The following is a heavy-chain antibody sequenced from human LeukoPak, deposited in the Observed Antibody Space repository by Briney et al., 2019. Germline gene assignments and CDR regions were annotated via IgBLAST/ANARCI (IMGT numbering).Heavy chain of an antibody. V-gene: IGHV4-34*01. CDR2: INHSGST. J-gene: IGHJ4*02. D-gene: IGHD5-24*01. CDR3: ARIRDAYNPDFDY. Sequence: SETLSLTCAVYGGSFSGYYWSWIRQPPGKGLEWIGEINHSGSTNYNPSLKSRVTISVDTSKNQFSLKLSSVTAADTAVYYCARIRDAYNPDFDYWGQGTLVTVSS. CDR1: GGSFSGYY.